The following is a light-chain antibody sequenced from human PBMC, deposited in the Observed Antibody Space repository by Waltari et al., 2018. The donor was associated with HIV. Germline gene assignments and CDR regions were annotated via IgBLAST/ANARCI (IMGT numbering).Light chain of an antibody. J-gene: IGLJ3*02. V-gene: IGLV1-40*01. CDR1: SPPIGARAHFD. Sequence: QSVLTPPPSVSAPPGQTVTISCTGSSPPIGARAHFDVHWYQQLPGTAPTLLIHGNNNRPAGVPDRFSGSKSGASASLAITGLQAEDEADYYCQSYDTRLSGSVFGGGTKLTVL. CDR2: GNN. CDR3: QSYDTRLSGSV.